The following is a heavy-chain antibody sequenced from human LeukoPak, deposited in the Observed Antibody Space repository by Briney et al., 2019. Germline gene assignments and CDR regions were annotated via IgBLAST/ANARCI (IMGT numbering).Heavy chain of an antibody. D-gene: IGHD6-19*01. Sequence: GASVKVSCKASGYTFTSYGISWVRQAPGKGLEWRGWISAYNGNTNYAQKLQGRVTMTTDTSTSTAYMELRSLRSDDTAVYYCARQEGSGWYPYYYYYMDVWGKGTTVTVSS. CDR2: ISAYNGNT. CDR1: GYTFTSYG. CDR3: ARQEGSGWYPYYYYYMDV. J-gene: IGHJ6*03. V-gene: IGHV1-18*01.